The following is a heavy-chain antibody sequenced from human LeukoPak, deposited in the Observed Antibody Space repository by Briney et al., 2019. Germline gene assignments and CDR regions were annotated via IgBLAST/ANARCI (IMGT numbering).Heavy chain of an antibody. Sequence: ASVKVSCKASGYTFTNYDINWVRQATGQGLEWMGWMNPNSGNTGYAQKFQGRVTITRNTSISTAYMELSSLRSEDTAVYYCARRPVCISTSCPYYFDYWGQGTVVTVSS. D-gene: IGHD2-2*01. J-gene: IGHJ4*02. V-gene: IGHV1-8*03. CDR3: ARRPVCISTSCPYYFDY. CDR2: MNPNSGNT. CDR1: GYTFTNYD.